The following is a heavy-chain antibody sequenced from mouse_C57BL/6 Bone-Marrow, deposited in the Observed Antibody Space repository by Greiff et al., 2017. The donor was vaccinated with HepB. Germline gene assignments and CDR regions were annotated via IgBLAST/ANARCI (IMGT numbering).Heavy chain of an antibody. D-gene: IGHD1-1*01. CDR3: ARPYYYGSSYWYFDV. CDR1: GYTFTSYW. Sequence: QVQLQQPGAELVKPGASVKLSCKASGYTFTSYWMQWVKQRPGQGLEWIGEIDPSDSYTNYNQNFKGKATLTVDTSSSTAYMQLSSLTSEDSAVYYCARPYYYGSSYWYFDVWGTGTTVTVSS. J-gene: IGHJ1*03. V-gene: IGHV1-50*01. CDR2: IDPSDSYT.